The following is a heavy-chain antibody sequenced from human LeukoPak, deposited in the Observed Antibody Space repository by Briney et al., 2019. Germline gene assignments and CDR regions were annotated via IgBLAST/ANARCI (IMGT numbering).Heavy chain of an antibody. V-gene: IGHV3-53*01. CDR3: ARGFSGSYPDY. CDR2: IYKDGST. Sequence: GSLRLSCAASGFTVSSNYMSWVRQAPGKGLEWVSIIYKDGSTYYADSVKGRFTISRDNAKNSLYLQMNSLRAEDTAVYYCARGFSGSYPDYWGQGTLVTVSS. J-gene: IGHJ4*02. CDR1: GFTVSSNY. D-gene: IGHD1-26*01.